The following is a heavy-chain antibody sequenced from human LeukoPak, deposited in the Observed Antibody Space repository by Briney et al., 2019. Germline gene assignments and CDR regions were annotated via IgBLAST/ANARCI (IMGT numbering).Heavy chain of an antibody. D-gene: IGHD3-9*01. CDR1: GYTFTSYY. Sequence: ASVKVSCKASGYTFTSYYMHWMRQAPGQGLEWMGIINPSGGSTSYAQKFQGRVTMTRDMSTSTVYMELSSLRSEDTAVHYCARLVTLTIWGETKGYYFDYWGQGTLVTVS. V-gene: IGHV1-46*01. CDR2: INPSGGST. CDR3: ARLVTLTIWGETKGYYFDY. J-gene: IGHJ4*02.